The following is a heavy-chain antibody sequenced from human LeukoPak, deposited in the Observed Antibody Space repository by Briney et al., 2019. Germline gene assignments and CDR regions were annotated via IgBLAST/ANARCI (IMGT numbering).Heavy chain of an antibody. CDR2: ISSSSSYI. V-gene: IGHV3-11*06. Sequence: PGGSLRLSCAASGFTFSDYYMSWIRQAPGKGLEWVSSISSSSSYIYYADSVKGRFTISRDNAKNSLYLQMNSLRAEDTAVYYCARDQTQRYCSSTSCLHYYYGMDVWGQGTTVTVSS. CDR1: GFTFSDYY. J-gene: IGHJ6*02. D-gene: IGHD2-2*01. CDR3: ARDQTQRYCSSTSCLHYYYGMDV.